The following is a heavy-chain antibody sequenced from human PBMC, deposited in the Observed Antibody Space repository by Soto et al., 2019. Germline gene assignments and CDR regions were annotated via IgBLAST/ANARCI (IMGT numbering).Heavy chain of an antibody. CDR3: ARDGCSSTSCPPLRYGMDV. CDR2: IWYDGSNK. V-gene: IGHV3-33*01. CDR1: GFAFSSYG. J-gene: IGHJ6*02. D-gene: IGHD2-2*01. Sequence: PGGSLRLSCAASGFAFSSYGMHWVRQAPGKGLEWVAVIWYDGSNKYYAGSVKGRFTISRDNSKNTLYLQMNSLRAEDTAVYYCARDGCSSTSCPPLRYGMDVWGQGTTVTVSS.